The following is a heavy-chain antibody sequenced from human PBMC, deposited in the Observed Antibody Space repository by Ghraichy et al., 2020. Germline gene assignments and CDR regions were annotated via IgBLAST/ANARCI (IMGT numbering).Heavy chain of an antibody. CDR2: ISGSDGST. CDR1: GFIFSDYA. J-gene: IGHJ4*02. V-gene: IGHV3-23*01. D-gene: IGHD4-17*01. Sequence: GGSLRLSCVASGFIFSDYAMSWVRQAPGRGLEWVSAISGSDGSTYYADSVKGRCTISRDNPKNRLYLQLNSLRAEDTAVYYCAKAIKTTLTDFDYWGRGTLVTVSS. CDR3: AKAIKTTLTDFDY.